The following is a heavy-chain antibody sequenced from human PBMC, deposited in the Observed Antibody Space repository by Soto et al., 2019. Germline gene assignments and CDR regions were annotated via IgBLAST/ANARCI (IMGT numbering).Heavy chain of an antibody. Sequence: ASVKVSCKASGYTFTSYGISWVRQAPGQGLEWMGWISAYNGNTNYAQKLQGRVTMTTDTSTSTAYMELRSLRSDDTAVYYCARSLGYCSSTSCYSTSHYFDYWGQGTLVTVSS. CDR1: GYTFTSYG. J-gene: IGHJ4*02. CDR2: ISAYNGNT. V-gene: IGHV1-18*01. CDR3: ARSLGYCSSTSCYSTSHYFDY. D-gene: IGHD2-2*01.